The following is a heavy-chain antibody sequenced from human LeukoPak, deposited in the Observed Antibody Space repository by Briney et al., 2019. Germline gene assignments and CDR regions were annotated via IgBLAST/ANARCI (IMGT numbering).Heavy chain of an antibody. J-gene: IGHJ4*02. V-gene: IGHV1-18*01. D-gene: IGHD1-26*01. CDR2: ISAYNGNT. CDR1: GDTFSSYE. Sequence: ASVKVSCKASGDTFSSYEISWVRQAPGQGLEWMGWISAYNGNTNYAQKLQGRVTMTTDTSTSTAYMELRSLRSDDTAVYYCARGEGGSYYTGIDYWGQGTLVTVSS. CDR3: ARGEGGSYYTGIDY.